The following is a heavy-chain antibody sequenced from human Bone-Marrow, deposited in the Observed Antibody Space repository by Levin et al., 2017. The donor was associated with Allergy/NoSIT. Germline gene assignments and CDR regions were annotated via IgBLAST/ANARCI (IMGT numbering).Heavy chain of an antibody. CDR3: ARTRRLSGSHDPFDF. D-gene: IGHD1-26*01. Sequence: SGPTLVKPTQTLTLTCTFSGFSLSTSGMCVSWIRQPPGKALEWLALIDWDDDKYYNTSLKTRLTISKDTSKNQVVLTMTNMDPIDTATYFCARTRRLSGSHDPFDFWGQGTMVTVSS. CDR2: IDWDDDK. V-gene: IGHV2-70*01. CDR1: GFSLSTSGMC. J-gene: IGHJ3*01.